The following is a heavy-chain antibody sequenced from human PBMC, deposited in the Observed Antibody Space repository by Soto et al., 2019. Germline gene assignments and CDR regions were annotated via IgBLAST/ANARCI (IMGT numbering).Heavy chain of an antibody. V-gene: IGHV3-23*01. CDR3: ARIPAAKYAKNYFDY. Sequence: GGSLRLSCAASGFTFSSYAMSWVRQAPGKGLEWVSAISGSGGSTYYADSVKGRFTISSDNSKNTLYLQMNSLRAEDTTVYYCARIPAAKYAKNYFDYWGQGTLVTVSS. D-gene: IGHD2-2*01. CDR2: ISGSGGST. J-gene: IGHJ4*02. CDR1: GFTFSSYA.